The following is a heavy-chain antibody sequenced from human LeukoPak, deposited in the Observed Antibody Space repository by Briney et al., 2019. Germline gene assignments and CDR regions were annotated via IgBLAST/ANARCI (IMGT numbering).Heavy chain of an antibody. Sequence: PGGSLRLSCAASGFTFSSYSMNWVRQAPGKGLEWVSVIYSGGSTYYADSVKGRFTISRDNSKNTLYLQMNSLRAEDTAVYYCARVLPAAGTLGYWGQGTLVTVSS. CDR2: IYSGGST. D-gene: IGHD6-13*01. CDR1: GFTFSSYS. J-gene: IGHJ4*02. CDR3: ARVLPAAGTLGY. V-gene: IGHV3-66*01.